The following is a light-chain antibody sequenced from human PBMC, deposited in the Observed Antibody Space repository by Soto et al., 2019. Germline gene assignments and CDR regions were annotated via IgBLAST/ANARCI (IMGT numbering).Light chain of an antibody. CDR1: SSNIGAGYD. J-gene: IGLJ1*01. V-gene: IGLV1-40*01. CDR2: GNT. CDR3: QSHDTSLSGYV. Sequence: QYVLTQPPSVSGAPGQRVTISCTGSSSNIGAGYDVHWYQQLPGTAPKLLIYGNTNRPSGVPDRFSGSKSGTSASLAIPGLQAEDEADYYCQSHDTSLSGYVFGAGTKLTVL.